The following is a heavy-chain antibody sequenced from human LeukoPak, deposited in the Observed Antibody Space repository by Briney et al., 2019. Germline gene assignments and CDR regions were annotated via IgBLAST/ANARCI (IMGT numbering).Heavy chain of an antibody. CDR3: ARVTPVPTVSFDP. CDR2: INPNSLIP. D-gene: IGHD4-17*01. V-gene: IGHV1-8*01. J-gene: IGHJ5*02. Sequence: GASVKVSCKASGYTLSDYDINWVRQAPGQGLEYMGWINPNSLIPGYARKFRGRVTLTMDTSIRTAYMELSGLTYDDTAIYYCARVTPVPTVSFDPWGQGTLVTVSS. CDR1: GYTLSDYD.